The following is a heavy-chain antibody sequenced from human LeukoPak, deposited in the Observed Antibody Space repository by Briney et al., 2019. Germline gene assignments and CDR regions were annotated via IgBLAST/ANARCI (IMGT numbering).Heavy chain of an antibody. J-gene: IGHJ4*02. CDR1: GFTFSSYA. CDR3: AREAIVGANVDY. Sequence: GGSLRLSCAASGFTFSSYAMHWVRQAPGKGLEWVTIISYDGSNEYYADSVKGRFTISRDNSKNTLYLQMNSLRAEDTAMYYCAREAIVGANVDYWGQGTLVTVSS. D-gene: IGHD1-26*01. V-gene: IGHV3-30-3*01. CDR2: ISYDGSNE.